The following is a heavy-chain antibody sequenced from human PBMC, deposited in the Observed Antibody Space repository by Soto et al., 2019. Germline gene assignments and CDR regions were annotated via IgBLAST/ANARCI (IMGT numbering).Heavy chain of an antibody. CDR1: GYTFTSYG. CDR3: ARTSVVVPAAAFNWFDP. CDR2: ISAYNGNT. D-gene: IGHD2-2*01. V-gene: IGHV1-18*01. Sequence: EASVKVSCKASGYTFTSYGISWVRQAPGQGLEWMGWISAYNGNTNYAQKLQGRVTMTTDTSTSTAYMELRSLRSDDTAVYYCARTSVVVPAAAFNWFDPWGQGTLVTVS. J-gene: IGHJ5*02.